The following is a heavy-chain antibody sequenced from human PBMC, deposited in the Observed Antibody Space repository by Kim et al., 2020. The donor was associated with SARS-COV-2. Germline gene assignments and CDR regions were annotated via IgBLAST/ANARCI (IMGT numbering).Heavy chain of an antibody. CDR2: YSGST. D-gene: IGHD3-10*01. V-gene: IGHV4-59*01. CDR3: ARDSLGP. Sequence: YSGSTNYNPSLKSRVTISVDTSKNQFSLKLSSVTAADTAVYYCARDSLGPWGQGTLVTVSS. J-gene: IGHJ5*02.